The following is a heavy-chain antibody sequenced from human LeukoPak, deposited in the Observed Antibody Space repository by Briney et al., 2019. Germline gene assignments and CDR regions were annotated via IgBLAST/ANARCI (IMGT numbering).Heavy chain of an antibody. CDR2: IFDNRNT. Sequence: SETLSLTCTVSGDSISSYYWSWIRQPPGKGLEWIGYIFDNRNTKYNPSLKSRVSLSLDTSKNEFSLNLSSVTAADTAVYYCARDYYGSGKGWFDPWGQGTLVTVSS. V-gene: IGHV4-59*01. D-gene: IGHD3-10*01. J-gene: IGHJ5*02. CDR3: ARDYYGSGKGWFDP. CDR1: GDSISSYY.